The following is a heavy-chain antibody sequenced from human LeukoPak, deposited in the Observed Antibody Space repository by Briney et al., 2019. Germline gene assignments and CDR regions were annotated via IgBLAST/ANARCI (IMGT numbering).Heavy chain of an antibody. CDR1: GYTFTGYY. J-gene: IGHJ5*02. CDR3: ARDRQRIAAAGTKSIWFDP. CDR2: INPNSGGT. V-gene: IGHV1-2*06. Sequence: ASVKVSCKASGYTFTGYYMHWVLQAPGQGLEWMGRINPNSGGTNYAQKFQGRVTMTRDTSISTAYMELSRLRSDDTAVYYCARDRQRIAAAGTKSIWFDPWGQGTLVTVSS. D-gene: IGHD6-13*01.